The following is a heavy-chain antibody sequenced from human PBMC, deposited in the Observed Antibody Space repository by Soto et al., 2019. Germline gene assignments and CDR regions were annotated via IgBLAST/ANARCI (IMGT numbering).Heavy chain of an antibody. CDR3: ERVLRVTIFREGIMESYYMDV. V-gene: IGHV4-4*02. J-gene: IGHJ6*03. CDR1: NGSVSNSNW. CDR2: IHHSGST. Sequence: VQLQESGPGLVKPSGTLSLTCGVSNGSVSNSNWWSWVRQAPGKGLEWIGEIHHSGSTNFNPSLKSLVSILIDKSKPHSSLTLNSVTAADSAVYFFERVLRVTIFREGIMESYYMDVWGKGTTVTVAS. D-gene: IGHD3-3*01.